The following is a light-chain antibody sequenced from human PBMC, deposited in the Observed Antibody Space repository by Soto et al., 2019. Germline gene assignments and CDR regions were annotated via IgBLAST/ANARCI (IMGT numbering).Light chain of an antibody. Sequence: QSVLTQPTSVSDAPGQRVTISCTGRSSNIGAGYEAHWYQQVPGTAPKLLIYENNNRPSGVPDRFSGSKSGTSASLAITGLQAEDEAEYYCQCYDCRRSGSGFGTGTKLTVL. V-gene: IGLV1-40*01. J-gene: IGLJ1*01. CDR1: SSNIGAGYE. CDR3: QCYDCRRSGSG. CDR2: ENN.